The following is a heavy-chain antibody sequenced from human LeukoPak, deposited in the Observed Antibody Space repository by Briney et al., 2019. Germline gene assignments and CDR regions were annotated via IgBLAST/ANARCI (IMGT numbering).Heavy chain of an antibody. CDR2: ISWNSGSI. J-gene: IGHJ4*02. Sequence: GRSLRLSCAASGFTFDDYAMHWVRQAPGKGLEWVSGISWNSGSIGYADSVKGRFTISRDNAKNSLYLQMNSLRAEDTALYYCAKGGEYQLRGGHFDYWGQGTLVTVSS. CDR1: GFTFDDYA. V-gene: IGHV3-9*01. CDR3: AKGGEYQLRGGHFDY. D-gene: IGHD2-2*01.